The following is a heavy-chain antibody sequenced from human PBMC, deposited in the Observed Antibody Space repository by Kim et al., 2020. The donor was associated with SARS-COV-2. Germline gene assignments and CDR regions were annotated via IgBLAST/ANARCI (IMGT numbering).Heavy chain of an antibody. J-gene: IGHJ5*02. Sequence: ASVKVSCKASGYTFTSYAMNWVRQAPGQGLEWMGWINTNTGNPTYAQGFTGRFVFSLDTSVSTAYLQISSLKAEDTAVYYCARSPEILIFTFVVLSPQFDPWGQGTLVTVSS. CDR2: INTNTGNP. V-gene: IGHV7-4-1*02. CDR3: ARSPEILIFTFVVLSPQFDP. CDR1: GYTFTSYA. D-gene: IGHD3-3*01.